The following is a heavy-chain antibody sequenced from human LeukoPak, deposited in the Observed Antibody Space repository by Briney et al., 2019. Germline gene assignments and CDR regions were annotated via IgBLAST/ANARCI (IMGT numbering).Heavy chain of an antibody. CDR1: GFTFTSSA. Sequence: SVKVSCKASGFTFTSSAMQWVRQARGQRLEWIGWIVVGSGNTNYAQKFQERVTITRDMSTSTAYMELSSLRSDDTAVYYCAREDVPGYSYRYWGQGTLVTVSS. J-gene: IGHJ4*02. V-gene: IGHV1-58*02. CDR3: AREDVPGYSYRY. D-gene: IGHD5-18*01. CDR2: IVVGSGNT.